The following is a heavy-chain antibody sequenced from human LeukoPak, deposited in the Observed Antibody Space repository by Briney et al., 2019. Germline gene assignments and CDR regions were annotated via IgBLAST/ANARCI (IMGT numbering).Heavy chain of an antibody. J-gene: IGHJ5*02. CDR2: ITISGHTK. CDR3: ARGDPHADL. Sequence: GGSLRLSCAASGFDLSTYEMNWVRQAPGKGLEWIADITISGHTKNYADSVKGRLTISRDNARTSLYLQMNSLRVEDTGVYYCARGDPHADLWGQGTLVTVSS. CDR1: GFDLSTYE. V-gene: IGHV3-48*03.